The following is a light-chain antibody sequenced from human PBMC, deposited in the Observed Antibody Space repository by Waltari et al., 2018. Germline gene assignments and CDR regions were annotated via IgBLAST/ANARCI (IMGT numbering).Light chain of an antibody. J-gene: IGKJ2*01. Sequence: DIQMTQSPSSLSASVGDRVTIPCRTGQRINTYLNWYQQKPGKAPRFLIYAASTLLSGVPSRFSGSGSGTYFTLTINGLQAEDSATYYCQQSYSPPFTFGQGTSLEI. CDR2: AAS. CDR3: QQSYSPPFT. V-gene: IGKV1-39*01. CDR1: QRINTY.